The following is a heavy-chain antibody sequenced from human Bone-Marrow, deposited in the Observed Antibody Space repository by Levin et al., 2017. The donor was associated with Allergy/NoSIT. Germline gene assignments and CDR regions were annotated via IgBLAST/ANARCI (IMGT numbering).Heavy chain of an antibody. D-gene: IGHD2-15*01. CDR2: IYYSGST. J-gene: IGHJ4*02. CDR1: GGSIRNFY. Sequence: SETLSLTCTVSGGSIRNFYWSWIRQPPGKRLEWIGYIYYSGSTNYNPSLQSRVTIPVDTSKNQFSLKLTSVTAADTAVYYFSRISHFGYGSGVYVPGYYVDFWGQGALVTVSS. CDR3: SRISHFGYGSGVYVPGYYVDF. V-gene: IGHV4-59*01.